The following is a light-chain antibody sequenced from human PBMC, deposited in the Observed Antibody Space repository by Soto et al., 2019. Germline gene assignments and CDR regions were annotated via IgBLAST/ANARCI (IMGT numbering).Light chain of an antibody. CDR3: QQRSTWSYT. Sequence: EIVLTQSPGTLSLSPGERATLSCRASQSVGSTLAWYQQKPGQAPRLLIYDAFSRATGIPARFSGGGSGPDFTLTNSSLEAEDSAVYYCQQRSTWSYTFGQGTRLEIK. CDR2: DAF. CDR1: QSVGST. J-gene: IGKJ2*01. V-gene: IGKV3-11*01.